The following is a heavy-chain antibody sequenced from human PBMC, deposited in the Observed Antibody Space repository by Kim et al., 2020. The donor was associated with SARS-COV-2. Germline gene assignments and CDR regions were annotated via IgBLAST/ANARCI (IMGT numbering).Heavy chain of an antibody. V-gene: IGHV1-2*04. CDR3: ARGPRPSLGQWLVDDYFDY. J-gene: IGHJ4*02. CDR1: GYTFTGYY. Sequence: ASVKVSCKASGYTFTGYYMHWVRQAPGQGLEWMGWINPNSGGTNYAQKFQGWVTMTRDTSISTAYMELSRLRSDDTAVYYCARGPRPSLGQWLVDDYFDYWGQGTLVTVSS. D-gene: IGHD6-19*01. CDR2: INPNSGGT.